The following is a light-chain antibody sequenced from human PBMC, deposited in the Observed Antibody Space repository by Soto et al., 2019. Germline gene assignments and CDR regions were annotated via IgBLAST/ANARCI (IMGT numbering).Light chain of an antibody. CDR1: SSDIGSYNR. CDR2: EVN. Sequence: QSVLTQPASVSGSPGQSITISCTGTSSDIGSYNRVSWYQQPPGTAPKLIIYEVNNRPSGVPDRFSGSKSGNTASLTISGLQAEDEVDYYCSSFTTSSTYVFGTGTTV. CDR3: SSFTTSSTYV. J-gene: IGLJ1*01. V-gene: IGLV2-18*02.